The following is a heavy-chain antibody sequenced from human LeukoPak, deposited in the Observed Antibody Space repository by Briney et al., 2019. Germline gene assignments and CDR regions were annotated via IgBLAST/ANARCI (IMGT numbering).Heavy chain of an antibody. D-gene: IGHD3-3*01. Sequence: QSGGSLRLSCAASGFTFSSYAMSWVRQAPGKGLEWVSVIASIGDATFYADSVKGRFTISRDNSKNTLYLQMNSLRAEDTAVYYCAKDRPTYYDFWSGYSPLDYWGQGTLVTVSS. CDR1: GFTFSSYA. CDR2: IASIGDAT. CDR3: AKDRPTYYDFWSGYSPLDY. V-gene: IGHV3-23*01. J-gene: IGHJ4*02.